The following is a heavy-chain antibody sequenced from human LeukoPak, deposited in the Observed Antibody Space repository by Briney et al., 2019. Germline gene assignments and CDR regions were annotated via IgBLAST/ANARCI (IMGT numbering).Heavy chain of an antibody. J-gene: IGHJ3*02. CDR3: ARGRNYYDSSDYYEGDAFDI. D-gene: IGHD3-22*01. CDR1: GYTFTNYY. CDR2: INPSGRST. V-gene: IGHV1-46*01. Sequence: GASVKVSCKAPGYTFTNYYMHWVRQAAGQGREWMGIINPSGRSTTYVQQFQGRVTMTRDMSTSTVYMELSSLRSEDTAVYYCARGRNYYDSSDYYEGDAFDIWGQGTVVTVSS.